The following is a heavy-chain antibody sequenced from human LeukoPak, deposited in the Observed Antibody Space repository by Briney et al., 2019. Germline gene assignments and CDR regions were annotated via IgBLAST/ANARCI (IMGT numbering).Heavy chain of an antibody. V-gene: IGHV3-23*01. CDR3: AKHLGSHSFLFYYMDV. D-gene: IGHD2-21*01. Sequence: PGGSLRLSCEASEFTFSRYAMSWIRQAPGTGLEWVSTLSGSGTATYYADSVKGRLTTSRDNSKDTLYLQMDNLRADDTAVYYCAKHLGSHSFLFYYMDVWAKGPRSSSP. CDR2: LSGSGTAT. CDR1: EFTFSRYA. J-gene: IGHJ6*03.